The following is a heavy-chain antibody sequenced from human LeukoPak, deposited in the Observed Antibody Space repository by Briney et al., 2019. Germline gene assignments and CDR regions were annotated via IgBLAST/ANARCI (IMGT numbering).Heavy chain of an antibody. Sequence: ASVKVSCKSSGYTFTGYYMHWVRQAPGQGLEWMGWINPNTGGINYAQKFQGGVTMTRDTSISAAYMELSRLRSDDTAVYYCARDPYSNYFDYWGQGTLVTVSS. CDR2: INPNTGGI. CDR1: GYTFTGYY. CDR3: ARDPYSNYFDY. D-gene: IGHD5-18*01. V-gene: IGHV1-2*02. J-gene: IGHJ4*02.